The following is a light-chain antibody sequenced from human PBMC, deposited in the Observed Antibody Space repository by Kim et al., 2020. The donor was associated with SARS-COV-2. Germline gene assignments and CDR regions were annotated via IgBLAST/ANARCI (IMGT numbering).Light chain of an antibody. CDR2: DVG. J-gene: IGLJ1*01. CDR1: SSDVGGYNN. Sequence: QSALTQPASVSGSPGQPITISCTGTSSDVGGYNNVSWYQHHPGKVPQLMIYDVGERPSGISSRFSGSKSGNTASLTISGLQAEDETDYYCTSYTISGTYVFGSGTKVTVL. V-gene: IGLV2-14*03. CDR3: TSYTISGTYV.